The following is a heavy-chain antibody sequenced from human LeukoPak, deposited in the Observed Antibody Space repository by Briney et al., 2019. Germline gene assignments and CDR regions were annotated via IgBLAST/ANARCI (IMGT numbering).Heavy chain of an antibody. V-gene: IGHV3-23*01. J-gene: IGHJ4*02. CDR3: ARICDERTDY. Sequence: PGGSLRLSCAASGFTFSNYAMTWVRQAPGMGLEWFSSISGDGGGTYYAGSLKGRFTISRDNSKNTLYLQMNSLRAEDTAVYYCARICDERTDYWGQGALVTVSS. CDR1: GFTFSNYA. D-gene: IGHD1-1*01. CDR2: ISGDGGGT.